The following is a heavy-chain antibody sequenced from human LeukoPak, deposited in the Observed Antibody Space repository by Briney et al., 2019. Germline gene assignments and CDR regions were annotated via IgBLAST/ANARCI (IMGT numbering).Heavy chain of an antibody. D-gene: IGHD3-22*01. J-gene: IGHJ4*02. CDR2: ISTYHGNT. CDR1: GYTFTTYD. Sequence: GASVKVSCKASGYTFTTYDIGWVRQAPGQGLEWMGWISTYHGNTNYAQKFQGRVTLTTETPTSIASLELRSLRSDDTAVYYCARVPRPSYETSGYYLDFWGQGTLVIVSS. V-gene: IGHV1-18*01. CDR3: ARVPRPSYETSGYYLDF.